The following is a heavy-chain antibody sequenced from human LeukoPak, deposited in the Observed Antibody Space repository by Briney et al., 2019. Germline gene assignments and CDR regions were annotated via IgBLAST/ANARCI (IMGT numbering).Heavy chain of an antibody. CDR2: IYNSGSD. V-gene: IGHV4-59*01. Sequence: PSETLSLTCTVSGGSISSSYWSWIRQPPGKGLEWIGHIYNSGSDNYNPSLESRVTISVDTSKSQFSLKLSSVTAADTAVYYCARDMVDRDMVKSLGWFDPWGQGTLVTVYS. D-gene: IGHD5-18*01. J-gene: IGHJ5*02. CDR1: GGSISSSY. CDR3: ARDMVDRDMVKSLGWFDP.